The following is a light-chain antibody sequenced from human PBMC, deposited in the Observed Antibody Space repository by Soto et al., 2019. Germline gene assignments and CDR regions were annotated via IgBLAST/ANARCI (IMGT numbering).Light chain of an antibody. J-gene: IGKJ5*01. CDR2: DAS. Sequence: DIQMTQSPSTLSGSVGDRVTITWRASQTISNWLAWYQQKPGKAPTLLIYDASTLERGVPSRFSGTGSGTEFTLSIDSLQPDDFATYYCQQYHTSSITFGQGTRLEI. CDR1: QTISNW. CDR3: QQYHTSSIT. V-gene: IGKV1-5*01.